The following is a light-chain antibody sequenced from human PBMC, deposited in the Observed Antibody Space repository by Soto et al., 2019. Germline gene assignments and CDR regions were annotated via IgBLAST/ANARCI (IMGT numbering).Light chain of an antibody. Sequence: EIVLTQSPGTLSLSPGERATLSCRASQSITSSNLAWYQQKPGQAPRLLIYGASSRATGIPDRFSGSGSGTDFPLTISRLEPEDFAVYYCHQYGTSPRTFGQGTKVEIK. CDR1: QSITSSN. V-gene: IGKV3-20*01. CDR3: HQYGTSPRT. CDR2: GAS. J-gene: IGKJ1*01.